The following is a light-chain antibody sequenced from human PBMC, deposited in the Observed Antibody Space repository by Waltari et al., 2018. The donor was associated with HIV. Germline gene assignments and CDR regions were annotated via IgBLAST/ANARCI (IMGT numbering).Light chain of an antibody. CDR2: NPN. CDR1: FCSRPVYFH. V-gene: IGLV8-61*01. J-gene: IGLJ3*02. CDR3: VLSMSGGIWV. Sequence: QAVVTPASSFLGSPGGAVALTSRLNFCSRPVYFHTIWYQLTPGPTPPNLIYNPNIRSSGVPYRFSGYILGNKAALTITGAQADDESEYYCVLSMSGGIWVFGGGTRLTVL.